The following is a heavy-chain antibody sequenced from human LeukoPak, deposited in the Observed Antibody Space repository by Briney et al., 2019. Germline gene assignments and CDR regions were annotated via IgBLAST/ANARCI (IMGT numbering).Heavy chain of an antibody. V-gene: IGHV1-46*01. CDR2: INPSGGST. CDR3: ARDGRDILTGYATGSNWYFDL. D-gene: IGHD3-9*01. J-gene: IGHJ2*01. CDR1: GYTFTSYY. Sequence: GASVKVSCKASGYTFTSYYMHWVRQAPGQGLEWMGIINPSGGSTSYAQKFQGRVTMTRDTSTSTVYMGLSSLRSEDTAVYYCARDGRDILTGYATGSNWYFDLWGRGTLVTVSS.